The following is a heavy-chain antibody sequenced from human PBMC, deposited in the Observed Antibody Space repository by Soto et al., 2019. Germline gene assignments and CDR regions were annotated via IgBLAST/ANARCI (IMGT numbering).Heavy chain of an antibody. V-gene: IGHV3-23*01. J-gene: IGHJ6*02. D-gene: IGHD2-8*01. CDR3: AKGGAEMLGYYYYFVMDV. CDR2: ISSRGGST. Sequence: VQLLESGGGMVQPGGSLRLSCGASGFAFGTYAMNWFRQAPGKGLEWVSGISSRGGSTFYADSVQGRFIISRDNSKNPLYLQMDNLRVEDTAIYYCAKGGAEMLGYYYYFVMDVWGQGTTVSVSS. CDR1: GFAFGTYA.